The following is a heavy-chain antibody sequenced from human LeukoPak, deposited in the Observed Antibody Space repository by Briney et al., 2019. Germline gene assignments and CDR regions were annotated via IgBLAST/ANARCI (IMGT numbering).Heavy chain of an antibody. Sequence: GGSLRLSCAASGLTFSIYAMNWVRQAPGKGLEWVSSISSSSSYIYYADSVRGRFTISRDNAKNSLYLQMNSLRAEDTAVYYCAKDRSDNTTWYVGSHWGQGTLVTVSS. V-gene: IGHV3-21*04. CDR1: GLTFSIYA. CDR3: AKDRSDNTTWYVGSH. D-gene: IGHD6-13*01. CDR2: ISSSSSYI. J-gene: IGHJ4*02.